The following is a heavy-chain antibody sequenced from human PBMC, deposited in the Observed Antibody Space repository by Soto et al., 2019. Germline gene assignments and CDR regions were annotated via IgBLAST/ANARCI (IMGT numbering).Heavy chain of an antibody. CDR1: GYTFTSYY. Sequence: ASVKVSCKASGYTFTSYYMHWVRQAPGQGLEWMGIINPSGGSTSYAQKFQGRVTMTRDTSTSTVYMELSSLRSEDTAVYYCARDISGVTAMGYYYYYYGMDVWGQGTTVTVSS. D-gene: IGHD5-18*01. J-gene: IGHJ6*02. V-gene: IGHV1-46*01. CDR2: INPSGGST. CDR3: ARDISGVTAMGYYYYYYGMDV.